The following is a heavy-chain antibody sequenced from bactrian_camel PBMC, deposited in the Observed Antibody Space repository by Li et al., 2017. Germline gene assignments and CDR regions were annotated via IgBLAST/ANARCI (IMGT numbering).Heavy chain of an antibody. CDR2: IESDGST. D-gene: IGHD6*01. V-gene: IGHV3S55*01. CDR1: VDTIGRYC. J-gene: IGHJ2*01. CDR3: AADLESLRAVVAGVEPGYRYLEV. Sequence: HVQLVESGGGSVQAGGSLRLSCVASVDTIGRYCMGWFRQIPDKEREGVAGIESDGSTSYADSVKGRFTVSQDSAKNTLYLQMNSLKPEDTAMHYCAADLESLRAVVAGVEPGYRYLEVWGRGTQVTVS.